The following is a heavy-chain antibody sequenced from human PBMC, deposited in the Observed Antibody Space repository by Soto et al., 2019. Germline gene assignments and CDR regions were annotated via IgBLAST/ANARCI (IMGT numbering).Heavy chain of an antibody. D-gene: IGHD3-22*01. Sequence: GASVKVSCKASGYTFTSYDINWVRQATGQGLEWMGWMNPNRGNTGYAQKFQGRVTMTGNTSISTAYMELSSLRFEDTAVYYCARGLRRYDSSGYPPGYWGQGTLVTVSS. CDR1: GYTFTSYD. J-gene: IGHJ4*02. V-gene: IGHV1-8*01. CDR2: MNPNRGNT. CDR3: ARGLRRYDSSGYPPGY.